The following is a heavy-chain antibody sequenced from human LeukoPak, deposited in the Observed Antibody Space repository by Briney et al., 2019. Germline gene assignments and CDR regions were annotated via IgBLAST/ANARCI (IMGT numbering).Heavy chain of an antibody. Sequence: ASVKVSCKASGYTLTSYGISWVRQAPGQGLEWMGWISAYNGNTNYAQKLQGRVTMTTDTSTSTAYMELRSLRSDDTAVYYCARMGYYYYYGMDVWGQGTTVTVSS. CDR2: ISAYNGNT. J-gene: IGHJ6*02. CDR3: ARMGYYYYYGMDV. V-gene: IGHV1-18*01. CDR1: GYTLTSYG.